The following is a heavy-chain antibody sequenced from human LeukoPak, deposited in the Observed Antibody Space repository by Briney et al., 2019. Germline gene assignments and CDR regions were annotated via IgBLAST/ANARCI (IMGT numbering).Heavy chain of an antibody. CDR2: ISAYNGNT. D-gene: IGHD1-1*01. CDR1: GYAFNTFG. Sequence: ASVKVSCKASGYAFNTFGISWVRQAPGQGLERVGWISAYNGNTHYPQKLQGRVTMTTDTSTNTAYMELTSLRSDDTAVYYCARTTLLGSTYFQHWGQGTLVTVPS. J-gene: IGHJ1*01. V-gene: IGHV1-18*01. CDR3: ARTTLLGSTYFQH.